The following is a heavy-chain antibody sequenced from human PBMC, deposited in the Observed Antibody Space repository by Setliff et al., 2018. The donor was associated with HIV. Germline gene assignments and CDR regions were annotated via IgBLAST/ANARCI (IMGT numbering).Heavy chain of an antibody. J-gene: IGHJ3*02. D-gene: IGHD3-10*01. CDR3: AGPRGDEAFDI. V-gene: IGHV1-69*10. CDR1: GGTSNKYA. Sequence: SVKVSCKASGGTSNKYAINWVRQAPGQGLEWMGQFIPVLDITNYAQKFQGRVTINADASSSTMYMELSGLRSGDTAVYYCAGPRGDEAFDIWGQGTMVTVSS. CDR2: FIPVLDIT.